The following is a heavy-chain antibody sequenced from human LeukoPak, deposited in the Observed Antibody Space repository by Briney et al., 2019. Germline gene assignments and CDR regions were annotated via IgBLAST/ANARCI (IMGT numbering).Heavy chain of an antibody. CDR1: GYTLTGYC. Sequence: ASVKVSCKASGYTLTGYCMHWVRQAPGQGLEWMGWINPNSGGTNYAQKFQGRVTMTRDTSISTAYMELSRLRSDDTAVYYCARVGYYDSSGYSSFDYWGQGTLVTVSS. V-gene: IGHV1-2*02. CDR3: ARVGYYDSSGYSSFDY. CDR2: INPNSGGT. D-gene: IGHD3-22*01. J-gene: IGHJ4*02.